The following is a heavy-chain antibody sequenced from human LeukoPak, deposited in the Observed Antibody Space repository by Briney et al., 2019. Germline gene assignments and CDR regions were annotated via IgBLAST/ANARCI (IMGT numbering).Heavy chain of an antibody. Sequence: RSGGSLRLSCAASGFTFSGSAMHWVRQASGKGLEWVGRIRSKANSYATAYAASVKGRFTISRDDSKNTAYLQMNSLKTEDTAVYYCTRGDCSGGSCYLPVGSHDAFDIWDQGTMVTVSS. D-gene: IGHD2-15*01. J-gene: IGHJ3*02. CDR2: IRSKANSYAT. CDR3: TRGDCSGGSCYLPVGSHDAFDI. CDR1: GFTFSGSA. V-gene: IGHV3-73*01.